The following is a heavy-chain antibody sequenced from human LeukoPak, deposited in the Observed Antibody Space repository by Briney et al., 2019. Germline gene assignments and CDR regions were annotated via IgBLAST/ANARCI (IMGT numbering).Heavy chain of an antibody. CDR2: ISSSCSTI. J-gene: IGHJ5*02. V-gene: IGHV3-11*04. CDR1: GFTFSDYY. Sequence: GGSLRLSCAASGFTFSDYYMSWIRQAPGKGLEWVSYISSSCSTIYYADSVKGRFTISRDNAKNSLYLQMNSLRAEDTAVSYCARDRSLQQLGVGWTAGWFDPWGQGTLVTVSS. CDR3: ARDRSLQQLGVGWTAGWFDP. D-gene: IGHD6-13*01.